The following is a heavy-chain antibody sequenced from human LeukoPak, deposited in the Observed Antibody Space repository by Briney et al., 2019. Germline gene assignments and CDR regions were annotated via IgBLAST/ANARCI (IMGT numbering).Heavy chain of an antibody. D-gene: IGHD2-15*01. CDR1: GYTFSGYQ. CDR2: MNPSSGVT. V-gene: IGHV1-2*06. CDR3: ASRAASVTLGY. J-gene: IGHJ4*02. Sequence: ASVKVSCKASGYTFSGYQVHWLRQAPGQGLEWMGRMNPSSGVTNYAQKFQGRVTMTRDTSINTAYLYLSALKSDDTAVYYCASRAASVTLGYWGQGTLVTVSS.